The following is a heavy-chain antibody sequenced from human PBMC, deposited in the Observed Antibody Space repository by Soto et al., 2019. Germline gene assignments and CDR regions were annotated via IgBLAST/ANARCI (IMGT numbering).Heavy chain of an antibody. CDR1: GFTFSSYG. J-gene: IGHJ5*02. Sequence: GGSLRLSCAASGFTFSSYGMHWVRQAPGKGLEWVAVISYDGSNKYYADSVKGRFTISRDNSKNTLYLQMNSLRAEDTAVYYCAKDPHYDLWSGGTFDPWGQGTLVTVSS. CDR2: ISYDGSNK. V-gene: IGHV3-30*18. CDR3: AKDPHYDLWSGGTFDP. D-gene: IGHD3-3*01.